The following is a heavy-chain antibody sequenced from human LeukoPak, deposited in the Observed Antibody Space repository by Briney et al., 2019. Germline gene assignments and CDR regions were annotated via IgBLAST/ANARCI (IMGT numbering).Heavy chain of an antibody. D-gene: IGHD3-10*01. J-gene: IGHJ5*02. V-gene: IGHV1-2*02. CDR3: ARGLYYYGSGSSPYNWFDP. CDR2: INPNSGGT. CDR1: GYTFTGYY. Sequence: GASVKVSCKASGYTFTGYYMHWVRQAPGQGLEWMGWINPNSGGTNYAQKFRGRVTMTRDTSISTAYMELSRLRSDDTAVYYCARGLYYYGSGSSPYNWFDPWGQGTLVTVSS.